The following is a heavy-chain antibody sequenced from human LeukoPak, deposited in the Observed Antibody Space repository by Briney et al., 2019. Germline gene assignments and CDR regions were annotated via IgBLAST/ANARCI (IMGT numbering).Heavy chain of an antibody. V-gene: IGHV1-18*01. CDR1: GYTLTELS. J-gene: IGHJ3*02. CDR3: ARDGHRRYHYDSSGREDAFDI. Sequence: ASVKVSCKVSGYTLTELSMHWVRQAPGQGLEWMGWISAYNGYTNYAQKLQGRVTMTTDTSTSTAYMELRSLRSDDTAVYYCARDGHRRYHYDSSGREDAFDIWGQGTVVTVSS. CDR2: ISAYNGYT. D-gene: IGHD3-22*01.